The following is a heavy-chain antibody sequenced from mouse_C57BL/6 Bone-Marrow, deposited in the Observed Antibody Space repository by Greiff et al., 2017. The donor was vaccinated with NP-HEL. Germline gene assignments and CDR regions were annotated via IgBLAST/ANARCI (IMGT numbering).Heavy chain of an antibody. Sequence: VKLQQPGTELVKPGASVKLSCKASGYTFTSYWMHWVKQRPGQGLEWIGNINPSNGGTNYNEKFKSKATLTVDKSSSTAYMQLSSLTSEDSAVYYCASPSMVTTPFDVWGTGTTVTVSS. D-gene: IGHD2-9*01. CDR2: INPSNGGT. CDR1: GYTFTSYW. V-gene: IGHV1-53*01. CDR3: ASPSMVTTPFDV. J-gene: IGHJ1*03.